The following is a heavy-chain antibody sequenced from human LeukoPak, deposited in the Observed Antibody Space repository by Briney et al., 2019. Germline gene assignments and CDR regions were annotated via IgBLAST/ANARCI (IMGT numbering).Heavy chain of an antibody. Sequence: ASVKVSCKASGYTFTSYDINWVRQATGQGLEWMGWMNPNSGNTGYAQKFQGRVTMTRNTSISTAYMELSSLRSVDTAVYYCARGTRWLQSLGYWGQGTLVTVSS. J-gene: IGHJ4*02. V-gene: IGHV1-8*01. CDR3: ARGTRWLQSLGY. D-gene: IGHD5-12*01. CDR1: GYTFTSYD. CDR2: MNPNSGNT.